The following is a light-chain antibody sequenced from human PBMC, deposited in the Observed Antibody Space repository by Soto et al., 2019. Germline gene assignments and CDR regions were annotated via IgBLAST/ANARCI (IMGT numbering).Light chain of an antibody. CDR1: QSISSW. J-gene: IGKJ3*01. CDR3: QQYGGSPFT. Sequence: DIQMTQSPSTLSASVGDRVTITCRASQSISSWLAWYQQKPGKAPKLLIYKASSLESGVPSRFSGSGSGTEFTLTISRLEPEDFAVYYCQQYGGSPFTFGPGTKVDIK. V-gene: IGKV1-5*03. CDR2: KAS.